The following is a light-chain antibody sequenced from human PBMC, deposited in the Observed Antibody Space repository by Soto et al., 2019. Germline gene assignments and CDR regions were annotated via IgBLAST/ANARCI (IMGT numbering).Light chain of an antibody. J-gene: IGLJ1*01. CDR1: SSDVGAYDF. Sequence: QSALTQPASVSGSPGQSITISCTGTSSDVGAYDFVSWYQQHPGKAPKYLIYEVSNWPSGVSDRFSGSKSGTTASLTISGLQAEDEADYYCSSYTTTDPYVFGTGTKLTVL. V-gene: IGLV2-14*01. CDR3: SSYTTTDPYV. CDR2: EVS.